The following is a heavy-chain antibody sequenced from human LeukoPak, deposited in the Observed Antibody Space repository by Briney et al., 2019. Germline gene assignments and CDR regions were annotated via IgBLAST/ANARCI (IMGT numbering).Heavy chain of an antibody. V-gene: IGHV3-23*01. J-gene: IGHJ4*02. Sequence: PGGSLRLSCAASGFTFKTYDMSWVRQAPGKGLEWVSGISPSGDITYYADSVKGRFTISRDNSKNTLYLEVISLTAEDTAVYYCAKDDAWLRFGEWSQGTLVTVSS. CDR2: ISPSGDIT. D-gene: IGHD3-10*01. CDR3: AKDDAWLRFGE. CDR1: GFTFKTYD.